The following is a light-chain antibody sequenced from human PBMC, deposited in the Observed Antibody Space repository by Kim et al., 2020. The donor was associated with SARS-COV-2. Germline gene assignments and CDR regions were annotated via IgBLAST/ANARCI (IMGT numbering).Light chain of an antibody. CDR2: QDS. V-gene: IGLV3-1*01. J-gene: IGLJ3*02. CDR1: KLGDKY. CDR3: QAWARRSAV. Sequence: SYELTQPPSVSVSPGQTASITCSGDKLGDKYACWYQQKPGQSPVLVIYQDSKRPSGIPERFSGSNSGNKATLTISGTQAMDEADYYCQAWARRSAVVGGG.